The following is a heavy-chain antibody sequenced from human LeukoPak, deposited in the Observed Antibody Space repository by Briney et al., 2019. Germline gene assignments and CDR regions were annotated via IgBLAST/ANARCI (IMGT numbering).Heavy chain of an antibody. CDR1: GFTFSSYA. D-gene: IGHD2-2*01. Sequence: PGGSLRLSCAASGFTFSSYAMSWVRQAPGKGLEGVSAISGSGGSTYYADSVKGRFTISRDNSKNTLYLQMNSLRAEDTAVYYCAKGREDIVVVPAALDYWGQGTLVTVSS. J-gene: IGHJ4*02. CDR3: AKGREDIVVVPAALDY. CDR2: ISGSGGST. V-gene: IGHV3-23*01.